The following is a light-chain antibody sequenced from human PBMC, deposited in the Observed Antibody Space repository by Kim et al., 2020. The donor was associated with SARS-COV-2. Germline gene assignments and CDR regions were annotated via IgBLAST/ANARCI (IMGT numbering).Light chain of an antibody. CDR3: QVYNNNFRV. V-gene: IGLV6-57*04. CDR2: EDD. CDR1: SGSIASSY. J-gene: IGLJ2*01. Sequence: NFTLTQPHSVSESPGKTVTISCTRSSGSIASSYVQWYQQRPGSAPTTIIYEDDRRPSGVPDRFSGSLDSSSNSASLTISGLRTEDEADYYCQVYNNNFRVFGGGTQLTVL.